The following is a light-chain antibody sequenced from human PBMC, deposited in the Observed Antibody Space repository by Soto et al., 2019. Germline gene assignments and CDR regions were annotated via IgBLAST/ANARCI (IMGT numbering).Light chain of an antibody. V-gene: IGKV3D-20*01. Sequence: EIVLTQSPATLSLSPGERATLSCGASQSVSSSYLAWYQQKPGLAPRLLIYDASSRATGIPDRFSGSGSGTDFTLTISRLEPEDCAVYYCQQYGSSPPYTVGQGTKLEIK. CDR1: QSVSSSY. CDR2: DAS. CDR3: QQYGSSPPYT. J-gene: IGKJ2*01.